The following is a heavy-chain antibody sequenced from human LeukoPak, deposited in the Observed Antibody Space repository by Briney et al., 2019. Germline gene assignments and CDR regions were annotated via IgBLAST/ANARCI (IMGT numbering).Heavy chain of an antibody. CDR2: ISGSGGST. J-gene: IGHJ4*02. D-gene: IGHD2-2*01. CDR3: AKDLVVVPAAITK. CDR1: GFTFSSYS. V-gene: IGHV3-23*01. Sequence: PGGSLRLSCAASGFTFSSYSMNWVRQAPGKGLEWVSAISGSGGSTYYADSVKGRFTISRDNSKNTLYLQMNSLRAEDTAVYYCAKDLVVVPAAITKWGQGTLVTVSS.